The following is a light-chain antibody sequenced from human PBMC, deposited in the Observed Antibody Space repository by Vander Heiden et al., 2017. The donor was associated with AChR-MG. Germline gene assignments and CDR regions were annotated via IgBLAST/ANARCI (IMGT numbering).Light chain of an antibody. V-gene: IGLV4-69*01. CDR2: LNSDGSH. Sequence: QLVLTQSPSASASLGASVKLTCTLSSRHSSYDIAWHQQQPEKGPRYLMKLNSDGSHSKGDGIPDRFSGSSSGAERYLTISSLQSEDEADYYCQTWGTGIWVFGGGTKLTVL. J-gene: IGLJ3*02. CDR3: QTWGTGIWV. CDR1: SRHSSYD.